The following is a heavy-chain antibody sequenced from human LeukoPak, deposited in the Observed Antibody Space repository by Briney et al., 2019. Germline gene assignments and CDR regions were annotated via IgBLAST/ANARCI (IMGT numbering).Heavy chain of an antibody. V-gene: IGHV4-39*07. J-gene: IGHJ4*02. CDR1: GGSISGSTCY. D-gene: IGHD3-22*01. CDR2: FYYRGNT. Sequence: PSETLSLTCTVSGGSISGSTCYWGWIRQPPGGGLEWIGSFYYRGNTYYNPSLESRVTISIDKSKNQFFLNLSSVTAADTAVYYCAGLVGRYSSGLYYYYFDYWGQGTLVTVSS. CDR3: AGLVGRYSSGLYYYYFDY.